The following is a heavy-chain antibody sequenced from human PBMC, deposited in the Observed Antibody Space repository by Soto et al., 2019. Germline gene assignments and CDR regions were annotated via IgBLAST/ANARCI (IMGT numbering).Heavy chain of an antibody. CDR3: ARQRGYCSSTSCYEGSSFDY. CDR2: IYPGDSDT. V-gene: IGHV5-51*01. J-gene: IGHJ4*02. CDR1: GYSFTSYW. D-gene: IGHD2-2*01. Sequence: PGESLKISCKTSGYSFTSYWIGWVRQMPGKGLEWMGIIYPGDSDTRYSPSFQGQVTISADKSISTAYLQWGSLKASDTAMYYCARQRGYCSSTSCYEGSSFDYWGQGTLVTVSS.